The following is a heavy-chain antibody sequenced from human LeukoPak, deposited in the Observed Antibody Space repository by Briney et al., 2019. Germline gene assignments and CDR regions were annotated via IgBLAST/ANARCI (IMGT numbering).Heavy chain of an antibody. CDR1: GGTFSSYA. J-gene: IGHJ6*03. D-gene: IGHD2-2*01. V-gene: IGHV1-69*05. Sequence: GASVKVSCKASGGTFSSYAISWVRQAPGQGLDWMGGIIPIFGTANYAQKFQGRVTITTDESTSTAYMELSSLRSEDTAVYYCARDRSPVVPAAIFHYYYYMDVWGKGTTVTVSS. CDR2: IIPIFGTA. CDR3: ARDRSPVVPAAIFHYYYYMDV.